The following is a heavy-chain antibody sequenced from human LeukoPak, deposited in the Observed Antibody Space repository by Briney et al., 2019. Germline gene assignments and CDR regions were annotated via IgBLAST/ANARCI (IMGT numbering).Heavy chain of an antibody. J-gene: IGHJ6*02. CDR1: GYTFTSYA. D-gene: IGHD3-3*01. CDR3: ARDLQGYDFWSGYYYYYYGMDV. CDR2: INTNTGNP. Sequence: ASVKVSCKASGYTFTSYAMNWVRQAPGQGLEWMGWINTNTGNPTYAQGFTGRFVFSLDTSVSTAYLQISSLKAEDTAVYYCARDLQGYDFWSGYYYYYYGMDVWGQGTTVTVSS. V-gene: IGHV7-4-1*02.